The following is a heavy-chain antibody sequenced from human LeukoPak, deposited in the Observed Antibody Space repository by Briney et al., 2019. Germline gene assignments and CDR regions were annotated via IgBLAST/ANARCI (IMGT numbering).Heavy chain of an antibody. D-gene: IGHD5-24*01. J-gene: IGHJ4*02. CDR2: ISYDGSNK. CDR3: AKANVEMAGFDY. CDR1: GFTFSSYG. V-gene: IGHV3-30*18. Sequence: GGSLRLSCAASGFTFSSYGMHRVRQAPGKGLEWVAVISYDGSNKYYADSVKGRFTISRDNSKNTLYLQMNSLRAEDTAVYYCAKANVEMAGFDYWGQGTLVTVSS.